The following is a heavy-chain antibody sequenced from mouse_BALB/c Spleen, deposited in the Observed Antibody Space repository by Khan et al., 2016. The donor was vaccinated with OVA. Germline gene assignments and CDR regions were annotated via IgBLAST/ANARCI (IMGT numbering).Heavy chain of an antibody. J-gene: IGHJ2*01. V-gene: IGHV3-2*02. CDR1: GYSITSDYA. CDR2: ISYSGST. D-gene: IGHD2-4*01. CDR3: ARWDYDAPIY. Sequence: EVQLQESGPGLVKPSQSLSLTCTVTGYSITSDYAWNWIRQFPGNKLEWMGFISYSGSTSYNPSLKSRISITRDTSKNQFVLQLNSVTTEDTATYYCARWDYDAPIYGGQGTTLTVSS.